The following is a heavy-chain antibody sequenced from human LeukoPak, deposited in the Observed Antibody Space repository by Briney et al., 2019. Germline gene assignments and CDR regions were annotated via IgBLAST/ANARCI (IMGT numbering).Heavy chain of an antibody. CDR3: ARDFGGYCSSSSCYLGFLDY. V-gene: IGHV3-21*03. Sequence: GGSLRLSCAASGFTFSSYTMNWVRQAPGKGLEWISSIISSSSFIYYADSVKGRFTISRDNAKNSLYLQMNSLRAEDTAVYYCARDFGGYCSSSSCYLGFLDYWGQGTLVTVSS. J-gene: IGHJ4*02. CDR2: IISSSSFI. D-gene: IGHD2-2*01. CDR1: GFTFSSYT.